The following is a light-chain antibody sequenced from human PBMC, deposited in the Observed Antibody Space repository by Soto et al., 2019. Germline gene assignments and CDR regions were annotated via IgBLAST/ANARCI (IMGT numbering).Light chain of an antibody. Sequence: QSALTQPVSVSGSPGQSITISCTGTSSDVGGYNYVSWYQQHPGKAPKLMIYDVSNRPSGVSNHFSGSKSGNTASLTISGLQAEDEADYYCSSYTSSSTLVFGGGTKLTVL. CDR1: SSDVGGYNY. CDR3: SSYTSSSTLV. CDR2: DVS. V-gene: IGLV2-14*01. J-gene: IGLJ2*01.